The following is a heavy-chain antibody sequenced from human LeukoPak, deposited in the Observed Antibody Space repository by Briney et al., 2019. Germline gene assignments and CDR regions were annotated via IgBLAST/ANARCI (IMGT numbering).Heavy chain of an antibody. CDR1: GFTISTYG. D-gene: IGHD3-10*01. J-gene: IGHJ4*02. CDR2: ISGGTT. CDR3: AKSVYHSGNY. V-gene: IGHV3-23*01. Sequence: GASLRLSCSASGFTISTYGMSWVRQDPGKGLEWVSSISGGTTYYADSVKGRFTISRDNSKNTVSLQVNSLRAEDTAVYYCAKSVYHSGNYWGQGTLVTVP.